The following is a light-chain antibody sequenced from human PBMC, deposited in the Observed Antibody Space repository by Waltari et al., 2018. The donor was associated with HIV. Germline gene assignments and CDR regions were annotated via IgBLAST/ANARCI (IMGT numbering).Light chain of an antibody. CDR1: QTVSTY. Sequence: EIVLTQSPGTLSLFPGERATLSCRASQTVSTYLVWYHQNPGQAPRLLIYDASNRATCIPARFSGSGSGTDFTLTISSLEPEDFAIYYCQQRSSWPLTFGGGTKVEI. V-gene: IGKV3-11*01. CDR2: DAS. J-gene: IGKJ4*01. CDR3: QQRSSWPLT.